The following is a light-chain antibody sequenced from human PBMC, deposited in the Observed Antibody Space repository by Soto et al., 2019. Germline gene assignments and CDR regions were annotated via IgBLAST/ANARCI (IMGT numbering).Light chain of an antibody. V-gene: IGLV1-40*01. CDR1: SSNIGAGYD. CDR3: QSYDSSLSGYV. CDR2: VNT. J-gene: IGLJ1*01. Sequence: QSALTQPPSVSGAPGQRVTISCTGSSSNIGAGYDVHWYQQLPGTAPKLLIYVNTNRPSGVPGRFSGSKSGTSASLAITGLQAEDEAGYYCQSYDSSLSGYVFGTGTKLTVL.